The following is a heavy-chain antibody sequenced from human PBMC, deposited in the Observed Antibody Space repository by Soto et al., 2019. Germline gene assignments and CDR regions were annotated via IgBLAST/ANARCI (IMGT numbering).Heavy chain of an antibody. J-gene: IGHJ4*02. V-gene: IGHV1-18*01. Sequence: ASVKVSCKASGYTFTSYGISWVRQAPGQGREWMGWISAYNGNTNYAQKLQGRITMTTDTSTSTAYVELRSLRSDDTGVDSCARAGVAYYDDSSGYYYLYYCGQGTLVTVSS. D-gene: IGHD3-22*01. CDR2: ISAYNGNT. CDR1: GYTFTSYG. CDR3: ARAGVAYYDDSSGYYYLYY.